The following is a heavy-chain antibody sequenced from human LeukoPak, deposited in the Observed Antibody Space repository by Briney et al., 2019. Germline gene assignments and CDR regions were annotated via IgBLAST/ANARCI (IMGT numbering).Heavy chain of an antibody. V-gene: IGHV4-30-4*01. D-gene: IGHD3-22*01. CDR3: ARDGNYYDSSGSQGRAFDI. Sequence: SETLSLTCTVSGGSISSGDYYWSWIRQPPGKGLEWIGYIYYSGSTYYNPSLKSRVTISVDTSKNQFSLKLSSVTAADTAVYYCARDGNYYDSSGSQGRAFDIWGQGTMVTVSS. J-gene: IGHJ3*02. CDR1: GGSISSGDYY. CDR2: IYYSGST.